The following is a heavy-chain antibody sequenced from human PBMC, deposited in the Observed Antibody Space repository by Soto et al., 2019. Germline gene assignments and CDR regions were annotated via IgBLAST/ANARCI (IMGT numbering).Heavy chain of an antibody. CDR1: GFTFSSYG. CDR3: ARVQSSYYGSGSPDY. CDR2: ISSSSSYT. Sequence: GGSLRLSCAASGFTFSSYGMHWVRQAPGKGLEWVSYISSSSSYTNYADSVKGRFTISRDNAKNSLYLQMNSLRAEDTAVYYCARVQSSYYGSGSPDYWGQGTLVTVSS. V-gene: IGHV3-21*05. J-gene: IGHJ4*02. D-gene: IGHD3-10*01.